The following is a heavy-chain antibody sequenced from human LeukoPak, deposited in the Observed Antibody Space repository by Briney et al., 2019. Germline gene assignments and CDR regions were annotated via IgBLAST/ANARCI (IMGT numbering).Heavy chain of an antibody. V-gene: IGHV3-11*04. Sequence: GSLRLSCAASGFTFSDYYMNWIRQAPGKGLEWVSYISSGGSTIYYADSVKGRFTISRDNAKNSLYLQMNSLRAEDTAVYYCAREEAYGDPGDYWGQGTLVTVSS. CDR2: ISSGGSTI. D-gene: IGHD4-17*01. CDR3: AREEAYGDPGDY. J-gene: IGHJ4*02. CDR1: GFTFSDYY.